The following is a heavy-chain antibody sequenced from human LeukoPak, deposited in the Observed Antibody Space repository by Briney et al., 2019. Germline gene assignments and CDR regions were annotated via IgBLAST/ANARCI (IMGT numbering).Heavy chain of an antibody. CDR2: ISGNGVST. J-gene: IGHJ4*02. CDR3: ARAGEYSSSSDY. D-gene: IGHD6-6*01. Sequence: GGSLRLSCAASGFTFSSYAMYWVRRTPGKGLEYVSVISGNGVSTHYATSVKGRFTISRDNAKNSPYLQMNSLRAEDTAVYYCARAGEYSSSSDYWGQGTLVTVSS. V-gene: IGHV3-64*01. CDR1: GFTFSSYA.